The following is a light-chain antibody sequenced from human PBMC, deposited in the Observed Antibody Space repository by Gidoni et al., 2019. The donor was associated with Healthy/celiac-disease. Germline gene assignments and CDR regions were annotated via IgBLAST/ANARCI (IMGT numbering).Light chain of an antibody. V-gene: IGLV3-25*03. Sequence: SYELTQPTSVSVSPGQTARITCSGDALPKQYAYWYQQKPGPAPVLVIYKDSERPSGIPERFSGSSSGTSVTLTISGVQAADEADYYCQSADSSGTSKVFGGGTKLTVL. CDR2: KDS. CDR1: ALPKQY. CDR3: QSADSSGTSKV. J-gene: IGLJ2*01.